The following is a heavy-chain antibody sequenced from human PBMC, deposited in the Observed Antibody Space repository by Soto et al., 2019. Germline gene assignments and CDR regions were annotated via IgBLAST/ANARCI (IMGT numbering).Heavy chain of an antibody. D-gene: IGHD3-22*01. CDR2: IIPILGIA. J-gene: IGHJ3*02. V-gene: IGHV1-69*02. Sequence: SVKVSCKASGGTFSSYTISWVRQAPGQGLEWMGRIIPILGIANYAQKFQGRVTITADKSTSTAYMELSSLRSEDTAVYYCASLPELPYHQKRVVITPLDAFDIWGQGTMVTVSS. CDR3: ASLPELPYHQKRVVITPLDAFDI. CDR1: GGTFSSYT.